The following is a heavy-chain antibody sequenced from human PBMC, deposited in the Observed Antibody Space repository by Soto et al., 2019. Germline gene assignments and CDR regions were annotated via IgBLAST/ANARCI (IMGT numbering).Heavy chain of an antibody. CDR1: GGSISSGGYY. D-gene: IGHD1-26*01. Sequence: QVQLQESGPGLVKPSQTLSLTCTVSGGSISSGGYYWSWIRQHPGKGLEWIGYIYYSGSTYYNPSLKSRVTISVDTSKHQFSLKLCSVTAADTDVYYCARWVGATSFDYWGQGTLVTVSS. CDR2: IYYSGST. V-gene: IGHV4-31*03. CDR3: ARWVGATSFDY. J-gene: IGHJ4*02.